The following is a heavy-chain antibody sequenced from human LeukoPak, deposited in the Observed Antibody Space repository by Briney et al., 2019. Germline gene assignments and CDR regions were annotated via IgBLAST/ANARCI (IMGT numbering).Heavy chain of an antibody. V-gene: IGHV4-39*01. CDR1: GGSISSSSYY. CDR2: IYYSGST. CDR3: ERGYDYVWGSYRRNYYYYMDV. J-gene: IGHJ6*03. D-gene: IGHD3-16*02. Sequence: PSETLSLTCTVSGGSISSSSYYWGWIRQPPGKGLECIGSIYYSGSTYYNPSLKARVTISVDTSKNQFSLKLSSVTVADAAVYYCERGYDYVWGSYRRNYYYYMDVWGKGTTVTVSS.